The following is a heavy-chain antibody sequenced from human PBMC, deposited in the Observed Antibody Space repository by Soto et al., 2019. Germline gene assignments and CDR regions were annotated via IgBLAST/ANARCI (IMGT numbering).Heavy chain of an antibody. D-gene: IGHD2-8*02. CDR2: SGGGGGTT. CDR3: ARDWTGNTCPCLDV. J-gene: IGHJ6*02. Sequence: EVQLWESGGGLVQPGGSLRLSCAASGFTFSNYALTWVRQSPGKGLEWVSTSGGGGGTTYYADSVKGRFTISRDNSKNTLSLQMSSLRVEDPAIYYCARDWTGNTCPCLDVWGQGTTVSVSS. CDR1: GFTFSNYA. V-gene: IGHV3-23*01.